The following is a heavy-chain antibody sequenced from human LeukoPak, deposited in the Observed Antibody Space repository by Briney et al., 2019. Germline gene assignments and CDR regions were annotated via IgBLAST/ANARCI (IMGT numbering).Heavy chain of an antibody. V-gene: IGHV1-69*13. CDR1: GYTFSRYG. Sequence: SVKVSCKASGYTFSRYGMHWVRQAPGQGLEWMGGIIPIFGTANYAQKFQGRVTITADESTSTAYMELSSLRSEDAAVYYCARVSSGYADYWGQGTLVTVSS. CDR2: IIPIFGTA. CDR3: ARVSSGYADY. J-gene: IGHJ4*02. D-gene: IGHD5-12*01.